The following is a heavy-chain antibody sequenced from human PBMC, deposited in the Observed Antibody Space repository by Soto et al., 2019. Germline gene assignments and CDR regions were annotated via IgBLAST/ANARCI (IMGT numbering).Heavy chain of an antibody. J-gene: IGHJ4*02. CDR3: VKMGGFVF. CDR1: GFTVSKYW. CDR2: ITSDGRST. D-gene: IGHD3-16*01. Sequence: EVQLVESGGGLVQPGGSLTLSCVASGFTVSKYWMHWVRQAPVMGLVWLSRITSDGRSTSYADSVNGRFTISRDNANNAVFLQMSSLRAEDTAVFCCVKMGGFVFWGQGAVVTVS. V-gene: IGHV3-74*01.